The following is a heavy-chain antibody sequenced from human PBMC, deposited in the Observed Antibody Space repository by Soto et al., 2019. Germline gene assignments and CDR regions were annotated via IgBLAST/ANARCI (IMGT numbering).Heavy chain of an antibody. CDR3: ARDDDFPDNGLDY. V-gene: IGHV3-33*01. CDR1: GFTFSNYG. J-gene: IGHJ4*02. Sequence: QVQLVESGGGVVQPGRSLRLSCAASGFTFSNYGMHWVRQAPGKGLEWVAVIVKDGSLQHYGDSVKGRFTISRDNSKNMLFLKMESMRAEDTAVYYCARDDDFPDNGLDYWGQGILVTVSS. CDR2: IVKDGSLQ. D-gene: IGHD1-1*01.